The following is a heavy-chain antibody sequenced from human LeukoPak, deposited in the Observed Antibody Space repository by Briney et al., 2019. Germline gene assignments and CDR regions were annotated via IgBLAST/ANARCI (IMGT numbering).Heavy chain of an antibody. Sequence: PSETLSLTCTVSGGSISSFYWSWIRQPPGKGLECIGYIYYTGTTNYNPSLKSRVTISVDTSKSQFSLNLSSVTAADTAVYSCARVKGDLGYYFDYWGQGTLVIVSS. CDR1: GGSISSFY. V-gene: IGHV4-59*01. D-gene: IGHD2-21*01. CDR3: ARVKGDLGYYFDY. J-gene: IGHJ4*02. CDR2: IYYTGTT.